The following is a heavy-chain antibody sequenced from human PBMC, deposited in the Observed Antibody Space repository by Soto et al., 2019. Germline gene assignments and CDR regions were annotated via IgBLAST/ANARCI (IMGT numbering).Heavy chain of an antibody. CDR1: GGTFSSYA. CDR3: ARANRGITGTRSRTKFDY. V-gene: IGHV1-69*06. Sequence: QVQLVQSGAEVKKPGSSVKVSCKASGGTFSSYAISWVRQAPGQGLEWMGGIIPIFGTANYAQKFQGRVTITADKSTSTAYMELSSLRSEDTAVYYCARANRGITGTRSRTKFDYWGQGTLVTVSS. CDR2: IIPIFGTA. J-gene: IGHJ4*02. D-gene: IGHD1-7*01.